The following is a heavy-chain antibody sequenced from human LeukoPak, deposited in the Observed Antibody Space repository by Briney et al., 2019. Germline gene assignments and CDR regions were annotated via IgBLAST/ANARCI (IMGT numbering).Heavy chain of an antibody. CDR1: GLTITTIY. CDR3: ARDPDSTVSSGGPFDV. D-gene: IGHD3-10*01. J-gene: IGHJ3*01. Sequence: PGGSLRLSCAASGLTITTIYMTWVRQAPGKGLEWVSVIYGDSETNYADSVKGRFTISRDNSNNTLFLQMNSLRTEDTAVYYCARDPDSTVSSGGPFDVWGQGTMVTVSS. V-gene: IGHV3-53*05. CDR2: IYGDSET.